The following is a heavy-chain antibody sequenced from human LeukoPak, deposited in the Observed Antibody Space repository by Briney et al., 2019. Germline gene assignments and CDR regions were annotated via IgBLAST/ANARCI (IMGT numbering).Heavy chain of an antibody. V-gene: IGHV1-2*02. CDR1: GYTFTGYY. D-gene: IGHD4-11*01. J-gene: IGHJ4*02. CDR2: INPNSGGT. CDR3: ARVATVTTLAFDY. Sequence: ASVKVSCKASGYTFTGYYMHWVRQAPGQGLEWMGWINPNSGGTNYAQKFQGRVTMTRDTSISTAYMELSRLRSDDTAVYYCARVATVTTLAFDYWGQGTLVTVSS.